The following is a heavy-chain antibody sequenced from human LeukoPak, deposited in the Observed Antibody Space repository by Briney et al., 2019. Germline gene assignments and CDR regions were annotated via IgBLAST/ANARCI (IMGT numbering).Heavy chain of an antibody. CDR3: AGGGSVIVHWYFDP. CDR1: GFSFSSFP. CDR2: MAHDGSNE. Sequence: PGGSLTLSCAASGFSFSSFPMHWVRQAPGKGLEWVGVMAHDGSNEYYAESVKGRFSISRDNSKNTLSLQMHRLRPEHTAIYYCAGGGSVIVHWYFDPWGQGTRVTVSS. V-gene: IGHV3-30-3*01. D-gene: IGHD1-1*01. J-gene: IGHJ4*02.